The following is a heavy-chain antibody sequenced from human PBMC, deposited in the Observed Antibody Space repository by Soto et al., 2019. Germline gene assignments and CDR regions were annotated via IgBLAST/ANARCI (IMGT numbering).Heavy chain of an antibody. CDR3: AKDSNTYYYDSSGYLEH. D-gene: IGHD3-22*01. CDR1: GFTFSTYA. CDR2: ISGSGGTT. J-gene: IGHJ4*02. Sequence: RLSCAASGFTFSTYAMTWVRPAPGMGLEWVSVISGSGGTTHYADSVKGRFTISRDNSRNTLFLQMSTLRADDTAVYYCAKDSNTYYYDSSGYLEHWGQGTLVTVSS. V-gene: IGHV3-23*01.